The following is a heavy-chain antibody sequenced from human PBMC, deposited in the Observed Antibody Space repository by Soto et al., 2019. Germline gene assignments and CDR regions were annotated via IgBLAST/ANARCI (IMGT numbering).Heavy chain of an antibody. CDR2: IIPMLGIA. CDR1: GGTFCSYT. Sequence: QVQLVQSGAEVKKPGSSVKVSCKASGGTFCSYTISWVRQAPGQGLEWMGRIIPMLGIANYAQKCQGRVTITADKSTSTAYMELSSLRSEDTAVYYCAIDIVVVVNDDSAVDIWGQGTNGHRLL. J-gene: IGHJ3*02. CDR3: AIDIVVVVNDDSAVDI. V-gene: IGHV1-69*02. D-gene: IGHD2-15*01.